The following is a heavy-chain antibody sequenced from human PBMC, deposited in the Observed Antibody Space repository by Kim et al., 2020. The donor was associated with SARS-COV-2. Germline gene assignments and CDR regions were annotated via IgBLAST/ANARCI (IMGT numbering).Heavy chain of an antibody. CDR1: GFTFSSYG. J-gene: IGHJ4*02. Sequence: GGSLRLSCAASGFTFSSYGMHWVRQAPGKGLEWVAVISYDGSNKYYADSVKGRFTISRDNSKNTLYLQMNSLRAEDTAVYYCAILGSEGFDYWGQGTLVTVSS. D-gene: IGHD3-16*01. CDR3: AILGSEGFDY. CDR2: ISYDGSNK. V-gene: IGHV3-30*03.